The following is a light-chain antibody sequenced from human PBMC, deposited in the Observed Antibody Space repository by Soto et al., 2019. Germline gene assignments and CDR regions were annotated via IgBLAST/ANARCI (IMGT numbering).Light chain of an antibody. J-gene: IGKJ1*01. CDR1: QSISSN. V-gene: IGKV3-15*01. Sequence: DILMPQSPASLSVSAGDSVTLTCRASQSISSNLAWYQQKPGQAPKLLIYAASTMHTGIPSRFSGSGSETEFTLTISSLQSEDFAAYYCQQHNNYPRTFGQGTKVDMK. CDR3: QQHNNYPRT. CDR2: AAS.